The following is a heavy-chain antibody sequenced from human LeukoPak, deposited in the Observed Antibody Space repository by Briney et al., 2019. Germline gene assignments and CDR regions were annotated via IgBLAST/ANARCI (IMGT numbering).Heavy chain of an antibody. CDR1: GYTFTSYA. CDR3: AKDLGRGYSYGSLMDSVYYYYGMDV. CDR2: INAGNGNT. V-gene: IGHV1-3*01. Sequence: ASVKVSCKASGYTFTSYAMHWVRQAPGQRLEWMGWINAGNGNTKYSQKFQGRVTITRDTSASTAYMELSSLRSEDTAVYYCAKDLGRGYSYGSLMDSVYYYYGMDVWGQGTTVTVSS. J-gene: IGHJ6*02. D-gene: IGHD5-18*01.